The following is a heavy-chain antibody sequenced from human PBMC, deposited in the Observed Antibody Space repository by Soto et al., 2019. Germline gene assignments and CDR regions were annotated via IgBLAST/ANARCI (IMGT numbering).Heavy chain of an antibody. CDR2: IIPILDIT. J-gene: IGHJ2*01. CDR1: GGTFSNYG. Sequence: QVQLVQSGAEVRKPGSSVKVSCKASGGTFSNYGISWVRQAPGQGLEWMGGIIPILDITNYAQRFQGRVTFIADEATTTAYMELTSLRSEDSAIYYCATDRVGTTHGITYWYFDLWGRGTLVTVSS. V-gene: IGHV1-69*12. CDR3: ATDRVGTTHGITYWYFDL. D-gene: IGHD1-7*01.